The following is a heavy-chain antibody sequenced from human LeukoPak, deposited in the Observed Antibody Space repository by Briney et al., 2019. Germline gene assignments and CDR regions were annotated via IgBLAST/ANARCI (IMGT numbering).Heavy chain of an antibody. CDR1: GGSITSTSYY. CDR3: ARGAEAVAGYNWFDP. Sequence: SETLSLTCSVSGGSITSTSYYWGWIRQPPGKGLEWIGTIYYSGSTYYNPSLKSRVTISVDTSKNQFSLKLNSVTAADTAVYYCARGAEAVAGYNWFDPWGQGTLVTVSS. D-gene: IGHD6-19*01. V-gene: IGHV4-39*07. J-gene: IGHJ5*02. CDR2: IYYSGST.